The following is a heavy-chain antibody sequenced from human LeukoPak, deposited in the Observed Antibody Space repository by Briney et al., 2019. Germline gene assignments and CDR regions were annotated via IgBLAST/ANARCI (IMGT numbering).Heavy chain of an antibody. Sequence: ASVKVSCKVSGYTLTELSMHWVRQAPGKGLEWMGGFDPEDGETIYAQKFQGRVTMTEDTSTDTAYMELSSLRSEDTAVCYCATIPHYYDSSGYYYAWGQGTLVTVSS. CDR1: GYTLTELS. D-gene: IGHD3-22*01. CDR2: FDPEDGET. V-gene: IGHV1-24*01. CDR3: ATIPHYYDSSGYYYA. J-gene: IGHJ5*02.